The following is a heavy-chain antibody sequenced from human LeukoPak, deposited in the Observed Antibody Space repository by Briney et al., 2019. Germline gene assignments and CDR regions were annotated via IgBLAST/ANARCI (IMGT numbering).Heavy chain of an antibody. CDR3: ARQNSYFYDSSGVDAFDI. D-gene: IGHD3-22*01. J-gene: IGHJ3*02. Sequence: PSETLSLTCTVSGGSIISSNYYWGWIRQSPGKGLEWIGSIYHSGRTYYNPSLKSRVTISVDTSKNQFSLKLPSVTATDTAVFYCARQNSYFYDSSGVDAFDIWGQGTTVTVSS. CDR2: IYHSGRT. V-gene: IGHV4-39*01. CDR1: GGSIISSNYY.